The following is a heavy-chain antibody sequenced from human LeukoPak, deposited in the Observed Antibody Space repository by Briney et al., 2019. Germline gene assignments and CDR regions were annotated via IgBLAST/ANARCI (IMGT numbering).Heavy chain of an antibody. J-gene: IGHJ5*02. CDR3: ARSAENWFDP. V-gene: IGHV4-59*01. Sequence: SETLSLTCTVSGGSISSNYWSWIRQPPGKGLEWIGYIYYSGSTNYNPSLKSRVTISVDTSKNQFSLKLSSVTAADTAVYYCARSAENWFDPWGQGTLVTVSS. CDR1: GGSISSNY. CDR2: IYYSGST.